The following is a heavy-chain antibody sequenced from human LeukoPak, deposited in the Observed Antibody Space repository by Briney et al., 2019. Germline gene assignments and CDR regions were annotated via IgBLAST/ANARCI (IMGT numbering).Heavy chain of an antibody. CDR1: GYTFTGYY. CDR2: INPNSGGT. CDR3: ARAREAAPYYYYYGMDV. Sequence: ASVKVSCKASGYTFTGYYMHWVRQAPGQGLEWMGWINPNSGGTNYAQKFQGRVTMTRDTSISTAYMELSRLRSDDTAVYYCARAREAAPYYYYYGMDVWGQGTTVTVSS. J-gene: IGHJ6*02. V-gene: IGHV1-2*02. D-gene: IGHD6-6*01.